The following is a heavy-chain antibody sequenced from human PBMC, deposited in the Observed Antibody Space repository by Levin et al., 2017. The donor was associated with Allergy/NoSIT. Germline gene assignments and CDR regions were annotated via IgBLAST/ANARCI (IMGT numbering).Heavy chain of an antibody. Sequence: SQTLSLTCVVYGGSFSGYEWGWIRQSPGRGLEWIGEVDHSDYPKYNPSLKSRVTMSVDTSKNQLSLKLASMTAADTAVYYCAREENDYDSSGRFRVAAYWGQGTWVTVSS. CDR3: AREENDYDSSGRFRVAAY. CDR1: GGSFSGYE. D-gene: IGHD3-22*01. J-gene: IGHJ4*02. V-gene: IGHV4-34*01. CDR2: VDHSDYP.